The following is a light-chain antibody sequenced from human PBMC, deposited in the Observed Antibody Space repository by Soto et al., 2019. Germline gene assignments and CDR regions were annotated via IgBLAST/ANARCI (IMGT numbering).Light chain of an antibody. CDR2: DVS. CDR1: GSDVGGYKY. J-gene: IGLJ1*01. V-gene: IGLV2-14*01. Sequence: QSVLTQPASVSGSPGQSITISCTGTGSDVGGYKYVSWYQQLPGKAPKLMIYDVSYRPSGVSDRFSGSKSGNTASLIISGLQAEDEADYYCISYASSSPFVFGTGTKVTVL. CDR3: ISYASSSPFV.